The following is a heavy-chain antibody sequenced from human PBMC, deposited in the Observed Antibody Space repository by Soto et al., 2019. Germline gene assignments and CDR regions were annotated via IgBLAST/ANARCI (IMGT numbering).Heavy chain of an antibody. Sequence: GGSLRLSCAASGFTFSSYAMSWVRQAPGKGLEWVSAISGSGGSTYYADSVKGRFTISRDNSKNTLYLQMNSLRAEDTAVYYCAKDRPRVPYGDYGTYAFDIWGQGTMVTVSS. D-gene: IGHD4-17*01. CDR1: GFTFSSYA. CDR3: AKDRPRVPYGDYGTYAFDI. J-gene: IGHJ3*02. V-gene: IGHV3-23*01. CDR2: ISGSGGST.